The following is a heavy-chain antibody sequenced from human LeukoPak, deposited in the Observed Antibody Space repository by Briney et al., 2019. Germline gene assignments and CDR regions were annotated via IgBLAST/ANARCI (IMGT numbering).Heavy chain of an antibody. J-gene: IGHJ4*02. Sequence: GGSLRLSCAASGFTFSSYGMHWVRQAPGKGLEWVAVISYDGSNKYYADSVKGRFTISRDNSKNTLYLQMNSLRAEDTAVYYCAKDASGYYSEYYYDYWGQGTLVTVSS. CDR1: GFTFSSYG. CDR2: ISYDGSNK. D-gene: IGHD3-22*01. CDR3: AKDASGYYSEYYYDY. V-gene: IGHV3-30*18.